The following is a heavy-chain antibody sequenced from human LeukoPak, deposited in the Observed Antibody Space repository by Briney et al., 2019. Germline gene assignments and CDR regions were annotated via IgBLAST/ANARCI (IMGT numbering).Heavy chain of an antibody. J-gene: IGHJ4*02. Sequence: GGSLRLSCAASGFTFSNYWMHWVRQVPGKGLVWVSRINDDGSATFYADSVKGRFTISRDNTKNSLYLQMDSLRAEDTAVYYCATYRRSAMVAFDYWGQGTLVTVSS. CDR1: GFTFSNYW. CDR3: ATYRRSAMVAFDY. CDR2: INDDGSAT. V-gene: IGHV3-74*01. D-gene: IGHD5-18*01.